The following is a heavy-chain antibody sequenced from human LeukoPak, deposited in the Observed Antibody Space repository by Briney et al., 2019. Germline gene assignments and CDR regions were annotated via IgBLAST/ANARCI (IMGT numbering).Heavy chain of an antibody. V-gene: IGHV1-2*02. D-gene: IGHD6-6*01. Sequence: GASVKVSCKASGYTFTGYYMHWVRQAPGQGLEWMGWINPNSGGTNYAQKFQGRVTMTRDKSISTAYLQWSSLKASDTAMYYCARQGSSSGFDAFDIWGQGTMVTVSS. CDR2: INPNSGGT. J-gene: IGHJ3*02. CDR3: ARQGSSSGFDAFDI. CDR1: GYTFTGYY.